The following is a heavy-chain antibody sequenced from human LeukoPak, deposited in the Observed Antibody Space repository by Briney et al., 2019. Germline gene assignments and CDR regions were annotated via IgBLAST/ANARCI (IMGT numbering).Heavy chain of an antibody. V-gene: IGHV1-69*04. D-gene: IGHD4-17*01. Sequence: SVKVSCKASGGTFSSYAISWVRQAPGQGLEWMGRIIPILGIANYAQKFQGRVTITADKSTSTAYMELSSLRSEDTAVYYCARDKAYGDGSDYWGQGTLVTVSS. CDR1: GGTFSSYA. J-gene: IGHJ4*02. CDR3: ARDKAYGDGSDY. CDR2: IIPILGIA.